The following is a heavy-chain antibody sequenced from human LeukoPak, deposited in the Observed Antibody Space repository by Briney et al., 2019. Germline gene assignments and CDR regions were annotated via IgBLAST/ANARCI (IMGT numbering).Heavy chain of an antibody. V-gene: IGHV3-9*01. D-gene: IGHD6-19*01. CDR3: ARVAGTKCFDY. CDR2: ISWNSGSI. J-gene: IGHJ4*02. Sequence: GGSLRLSCAASGFTFDDYAMHWVRHAPGKGLEWVSGISWNSGSIGYADSVKGRFTISRDNAKNSLYLQMNSLRAEDTALYYCARVAGTKCFDYWGQGTLVTVSS. CDR1: GFTFDDYA.